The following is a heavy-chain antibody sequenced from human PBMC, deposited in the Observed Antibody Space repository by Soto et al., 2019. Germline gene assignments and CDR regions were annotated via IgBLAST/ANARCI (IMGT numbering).Heavy chain of an antibody. Sequence: GGSLRLSCAGSGFTFSNFAISWVRQAPGKGLEWVAASSYDGSNNFYADSVKGRFIISRDNSKNTLDLQLNTLRAEDTAVYYCAGVFYGGNSVNNYWGQGTPVTVSS. J-gene: IGHJ4*02. CDR3: AGVFYGGNSVNNY. D-gene: IGHD4-17*01. CDR2: SSYDGSNN. CDR1: GFTFSNFA. V-gene: IGHV3-30-3*01.